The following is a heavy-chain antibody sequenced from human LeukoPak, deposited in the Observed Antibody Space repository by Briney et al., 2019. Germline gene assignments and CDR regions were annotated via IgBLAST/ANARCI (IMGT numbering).Heavy chain of an antibody. CDR1: GYSISSNYY. D-gene: IGHD2-2*01. CDR2: IYHRGNT. J-gene: IGHJ6*03. Sequence: SETLSLTCAVSGYSISSNYYWGWIRQPPGKGLEWIGVIYHRGNTDYNPSLQSRVTISIDTSKNEFSLKVNSVTAADTAVYYCARSVIVPAIVADYYTYMDIWGRGISVTVSS. V-gene: IGHV4-38-2*01. CDR3: ARSVIVPAIVADYYTYMDI.